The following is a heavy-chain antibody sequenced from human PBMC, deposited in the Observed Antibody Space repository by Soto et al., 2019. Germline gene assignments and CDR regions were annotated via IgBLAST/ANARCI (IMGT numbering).Heavy chain of an antibody. D-gene: IGHD1-7*01. Sequence: GGSLRLSCAASGFTFSSYGMHWVRQAPGKGLEWVAVIWYDGSNKYYADSVKGRFTISRDNSKNTLYLQMNSLRAEDTAVYYCASSEYGGTRSRSASFDYWGQGTLVTVSS. CDR1: GFTFSSYG. CDR2: IWYDGSNK. CDR3: ASSEYGGTRSRSASFDY. V-gene: IGHV3-33*01. J-gene: IGHJ4*02.